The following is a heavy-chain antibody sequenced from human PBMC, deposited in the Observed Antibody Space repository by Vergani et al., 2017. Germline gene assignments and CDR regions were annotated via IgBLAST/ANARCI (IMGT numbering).Heavy chain of an antibody. CDR3: ARDGWERLDYCYYMDV. D-gene: IGHD1-1*01. J-gene: IGHJ6*03. CDR2: INSDGDST. CDR1: GFTFSNYW. V-gene: IGHV3-74*01. Sequence: VQLVESGGGLVQPGGSLRLSCTASGFTFSNYWMQWVRQAPGKGLMWVSRINSDGDSTSYADSVKGRFTISRDNAKNTLYLQMDSLRAEDTAVYYCARDGWERLDYCYYMDVWGEEATVTIAS.